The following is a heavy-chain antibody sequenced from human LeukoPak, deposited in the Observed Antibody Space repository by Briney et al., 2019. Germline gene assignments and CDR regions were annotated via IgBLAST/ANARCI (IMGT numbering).Heavy chain of an antibody. CDR1: GDTFSSYA. D-gene: IGHD6-19*01. CDR3: ASSGYSSGWSPRSLDY. CDR2: IIPIFGTA. J-gene: IGHJ4*02. Sequence: SVKVSCKASGDTFSSYAISWVRQAPGQGLEWMGGIIPIFGTANYAQKFQGRVTITADKSTSTAYMELSSLRSEDTAVYYCASSGYSSGWSPRSLDYWGQGTLVTVSS. V-gene: IGHV1-69*06.